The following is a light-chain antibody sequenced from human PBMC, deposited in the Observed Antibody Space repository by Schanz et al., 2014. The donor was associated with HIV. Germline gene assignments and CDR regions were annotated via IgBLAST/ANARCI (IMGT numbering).Light chain of an antibody. J-gene: IGKJ1*01. CDR3: QQYYSFPPT. V-gene: IGKV1-5*03. Sequence: IQMTQSPSFLSASVGDRVTITCRASQSISSWLAWYQQKPGKAPNLLISKASALGGGVPARFSGSGSGTDFTLTISCLQSEDFATYYCQQYYSFPPTFGQGTKVEIK. CDR2: KAS. CDR1: QSISSW.